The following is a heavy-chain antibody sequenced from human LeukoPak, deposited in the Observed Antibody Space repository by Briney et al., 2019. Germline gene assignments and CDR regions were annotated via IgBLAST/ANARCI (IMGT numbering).Heavy chain of an antibody. J-gene: IGHJ6*02. V-gene: IGHV1-8*01. D-gene: IGHD3-3*02. CDR3: ASRHFWSGYSEDYYYYGMDV. CDR1: GYTFTSYD. CDR2: MNPNSGNT. Sequence: ASVKVSCKASGYTFTSYDINWVRQATGQGLEWMGWMNPNSGNTGYAQKFQGRATMTRNTSISTAYMELSSLRSEDTAVYYCASRHFWSGYSEDYYYYGMDVWGQGTTVTVSS.